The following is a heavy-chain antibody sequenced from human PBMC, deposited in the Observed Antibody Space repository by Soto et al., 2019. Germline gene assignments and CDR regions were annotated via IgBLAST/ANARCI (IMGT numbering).Heavy chain of an antibody. D-gene: IGHD1-7*01. V-gene: IGHV3-11*01. CDR3: ARVADIGWNYGYYYYYYYMDV. J-gene: IGHJ6*03. Sequence: GGSLRLSCAASGFTFSDYYMSWIRQAPGKGLEWVSYISSSGSTIYYADSVKGRFTISRDNAKNSLYLQMNSLRAEDTAVYYCARVADIGWNYGYYYYYYYMDVWGKGTTVTVSS. CDR1: GFTFSDYY. CDR2: ISSSGSTI.